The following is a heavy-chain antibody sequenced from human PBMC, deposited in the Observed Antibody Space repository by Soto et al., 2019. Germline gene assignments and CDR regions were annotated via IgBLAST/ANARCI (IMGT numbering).Heavy chain of an antibody. D-gene: IGHD6-13*01. Sequence: GASVKVPGKQSGYTFPSYYLHWVEQAPGQGLEWMGIINPSGGSTSYAQKFQGRVTMTRDTSTSTVYMELSSLRSEDTAVYYCARGWVAAAGQYYYGMDVWGQGTTVTVSS. V-gene: IGHV1-46*01. CDR2: INPSGGST. CDR1: GYTFPSYY. CDR3: ARGWVAAAGQYYYGMDV. J-gene: IGHJ6*02.